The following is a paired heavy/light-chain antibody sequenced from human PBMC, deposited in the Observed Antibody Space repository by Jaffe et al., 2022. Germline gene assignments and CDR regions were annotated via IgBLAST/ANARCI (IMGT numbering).Light chain of an antibody. CDR2: GAS. CDR1: QSVSSSY. Sequence: EIVLTQSPGTLSLSPGERATLSCRASQSVSSSYLAWYQQKPGQAPRLLIYGASSRATGIPDRFSGSGSGTDFTLTISRLEPEDFAVYYCQQYGSSPLMYTFGQGTKLEIK. J-gene: IGKJ2*01. V-gene: IGKV3-20*01. CDR3: QQYGSSPLMYT.
Heavy chain of an antibody. Sequence: QVQLQESGPGLVKPSETLSLTCAVSGYSISSGYYWGWIRQPPGKGLEWIGSIYHSGSTYYNPSLKSRVTISVDTSKNQFSLKLSSVTAADTAVYYCARVGGSGVLLWFGELYHWFDPWGQGTLVTVSS. J-gene: IGHJ5*02. CDR2: IYHSGST. CDR1: GYSISSGYY. V-gene: IGHV4-38-2*01. CDR3: ARVGGSGVLLWFGELYHWFDP. D-gene: IGHD3-10*01.